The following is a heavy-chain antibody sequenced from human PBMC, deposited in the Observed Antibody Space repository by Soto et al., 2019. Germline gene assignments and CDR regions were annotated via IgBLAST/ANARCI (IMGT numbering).Heavy chain of an antibody. CDR2: IYYSGST. V-gene: IGHV4-31*03. CDR3: ARWGNIVVVVAATLWMGFDY. Sequence: QVQLQESGPGLVKPSQTLSLTCTVSGGSISSGGYYWSWIRQHPGKGLEWIGYIYYSGSTYYNPSLKSRVTISVDTSKNQFSLKLSSVTAADTAVYYCARWGNIVVVVAATLWMGFDYWGQGTLVTVSS. CDR1: GGSISSGGYY. J-gene: IGHJ4*02. D-gene: IGHD2-15*01.